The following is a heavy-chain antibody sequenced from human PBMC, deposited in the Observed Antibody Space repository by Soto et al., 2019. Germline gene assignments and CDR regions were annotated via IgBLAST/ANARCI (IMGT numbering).Heavy chain of an antibody. CDR1: GDSVSSNSAA. CDR3: ARGADYDFYYYYYMDV. J-gene: IGHJ6*03. V-gene: IGHV6-1*01. D-gene: IGHD3-3*01. Sequence: PSQTLSLTCVISGDSVSSNSAAWNWIRQSPSRGLEWLGRTYYRSKWYNDYAVSVKSRITINPDTSKNQFSLQLNSVTPEDTAVYYCARGADYDFYYYYYMDVWGKGTTVTVS. CDR2: TYYRSKWYN.